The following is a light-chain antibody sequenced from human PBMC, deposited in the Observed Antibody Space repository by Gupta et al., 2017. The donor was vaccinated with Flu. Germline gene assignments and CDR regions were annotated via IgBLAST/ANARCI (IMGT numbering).Light chain of an antibody. CDR1: QTIRNY. CDR3: QQTSSAPRT. J-gene: IGKJ1*01. Sequence: DIQMTQSPSSLSASVGDRVTITCWASQTIRNYLNWYQQRPGKAPKLLIYGISTLHRGVPSRFSGSGYGTDFTLTITSLQPEDFATYYCQQTSSAPRTFGQGTKVEIK. CDR2: GIS. V-gene: IGKV1-39*01.